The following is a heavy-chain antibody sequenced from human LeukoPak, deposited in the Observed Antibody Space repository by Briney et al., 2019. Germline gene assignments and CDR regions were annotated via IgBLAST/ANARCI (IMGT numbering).Heavy chain of an antibody. J-gene: IGHJ4*02. CDR3: SRTYASGSFPFDY. Sequence: GKSLRLSCAASGFDFSSYSMHWVRQAPGKGLEWVAVIWYDESNKYYADSVKGRFTISRDNPKNTLYLHMSSLRADDTAVYYCSRTYASGSFPFDYWGQGTLVTVSS. CDR1: GFDFSSYS. CDR2: IWYDESNK. D-gene: IGHD3-10*01. V-gene: IGHV3-33*01.